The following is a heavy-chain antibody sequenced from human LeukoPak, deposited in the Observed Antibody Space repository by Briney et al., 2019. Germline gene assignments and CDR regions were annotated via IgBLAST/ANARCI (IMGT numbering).Heavy chain of an antibody. J-gene: IGHJ5*02. Sequence: ASVKVSCKASGGTFSSYAISWVRQAPGQRLEWMGWINAGNGNTKYSQKFQGRVTITRDTSASTAYMELSSLRSEDTAVYYCARDGWFDPWGQGTLVTVSS. V-gene: IGHV1-3*01. CDR2: INAGNGNT. CDR3: ARDGWFDP. CDR1: GGTFSSYA.